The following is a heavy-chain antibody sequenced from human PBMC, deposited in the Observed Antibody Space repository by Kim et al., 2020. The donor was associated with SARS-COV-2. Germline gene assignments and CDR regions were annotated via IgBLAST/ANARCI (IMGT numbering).Heavy chain of an antibody. CDR1: GGSISSYY. V-gene: IGHV4-59*08. D-gene: IGHD5-12*01. J-gene: IGHJ3*02. CDR2: IYYSGST. Sequence: SETLSLTCTVSGGSISSYYWSWIRQPPGKGLEWIGYIYYSGSTNYNPSLKSRVTISVDTSKNQFSLKLSSVTAADTAVYYCARQSGFTLNRGGAFDIWGQGTMVTVSS. CDR3: ARQSGFTLNRGGAFDI.